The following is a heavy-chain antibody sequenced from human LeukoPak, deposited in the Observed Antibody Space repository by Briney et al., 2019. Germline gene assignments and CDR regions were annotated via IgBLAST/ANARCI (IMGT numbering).Heavy chain of an antibody. Sequence: SETLSLTCTVSGGSISSGDYYWSWIRQHPGKGLEWIGYIYYSGNTYYNPSLKSRVTISVDTSKNQISLKLSSVTAADTAVYYCARGGITAYYYYYMDAWGKGTTVTVSS. CDR2: IYYSGNT. CDR1: GGSISSGDYY. D-gene: IGHD3-10*01. J-gene: IGHJ6*03. CDR3: ARGGITAYYYYYMDA. V-gene: IGHV4-31*03.